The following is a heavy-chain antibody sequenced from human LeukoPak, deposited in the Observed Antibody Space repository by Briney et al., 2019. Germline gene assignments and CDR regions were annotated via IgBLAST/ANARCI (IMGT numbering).Heavy chain of an antibody. Sequence: PGGSLRLSCAASGFTFSSYEMNWVRQAPGKGLEWVSYISSSGSTIYYADSVKGRFTISRDNAKNSLYLQMNSLRAEDTAVYYCARSSSLWFGELRVFDYWGQGTLVTVSS. CDR2: ISSSGSTI. CDR3: ARSSSLWFGELRVFDY. J-gene: IGHJ4*02. D-gene: IGHD3-10*01. CDR1: GFTFSSYE. V-gene: IGHV3-48*03.